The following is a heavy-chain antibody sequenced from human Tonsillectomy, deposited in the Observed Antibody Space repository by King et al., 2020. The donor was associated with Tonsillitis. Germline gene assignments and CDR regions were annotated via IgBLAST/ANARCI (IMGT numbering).Heavy chain of an antibody. D-gene: IGHD3-3*01. V-gene: IGHV4-34*01. CDR1: GGSFNDYF. CDR2: VSHSGST. CDR3: ARGKYDVWSGYPDYFDY. Sequence: VQLQQWGAGLLKPSETLSLTCAVYGGSFNDYFWSWIRQPPGKGLEWIGEVSHSGSTNYNPSLKSRVSISVDTSKNQFSLKLSSVTAADMAVYYCARGKYDVWSGYPDYFDYWGRGTLVTVSS. J-gene: IGHJ4*03.